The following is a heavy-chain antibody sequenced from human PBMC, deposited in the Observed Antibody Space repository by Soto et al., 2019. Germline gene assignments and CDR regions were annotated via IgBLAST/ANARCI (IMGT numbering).Heavy chain of an antibody. Sequence: EVQLLESGGGLVQPGGSLRLSCAASGFTFSSYAMSWVRQAPGKGLEWVSAISGSGGSTYYADSVKGRFTISRDKYKNTLYLQMTRLRADDTGVYYCARNYYFWSGYRPYFDFWGEGAM. D-gene: IGHD3-3*01. CDR1: GFTFSSYA. CDR2: ISGSGGST. CDR3: ARNYYFWSGYRPYFDF. J-gene: IGHJ4*02. V-gene: IGHV3-23*01.